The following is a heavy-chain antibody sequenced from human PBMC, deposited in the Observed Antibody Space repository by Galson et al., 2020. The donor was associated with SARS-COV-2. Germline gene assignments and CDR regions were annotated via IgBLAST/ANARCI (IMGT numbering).Heavy chain of an antibody. Sequence: SLKIPCAAPGFTFKKYGLHWVRHAPGNGLEWVADIRYDGSNKYYRDSVQRRFTISRDSSKHTLYLHMNNLRAEDTAVYYCARDLDTRCVYVLSYLCGVEGWGEGTTVTVTS. J-gene: IGHJ6*04. V-gene: IGHV3-33*01. D-gene: IGHD5-18*01. CDR3: ARDLDTRCVYVLSYLCGVEG. CDR1: GFTFKKYG. CDR2: IRYDGSNK.